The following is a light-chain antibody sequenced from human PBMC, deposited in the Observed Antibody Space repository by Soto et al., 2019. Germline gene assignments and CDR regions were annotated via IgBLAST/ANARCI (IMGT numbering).Light chain of an antibody. CDR3: LQDYNYPRR. J-gene: IGKJ1*01. CDR2: ASS. Sequence: ALQVTQSPSSLSASVGDRVTITCRASQGIRNDLGWYQQKPGKAPKLLIYASSSLQSGVPSRFSGSGSGTDFPLTISSLQPEDFATYYCLQDYNYPRRFGQGTKVEIK. V-gene: IGKV1-6*01. CDR1: QGIRND.